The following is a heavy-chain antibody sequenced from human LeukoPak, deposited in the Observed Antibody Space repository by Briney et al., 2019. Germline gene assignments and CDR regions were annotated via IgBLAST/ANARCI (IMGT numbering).Heavy chain of an antibody. V-gene: IGHV4-34*01. J-gene: IGHJ5*02. Sequence: SETLSLTCTVSGGSISSYYWSWIRQPPGKGLEWIGEINHSGSTKYNPSLKSRVTISVDTSKNQVSLKLTSVAAADTAIYYCSCSGGSCYSRDDPVPWGQGTLVTVSS. CDR3: SCSGGSCYSRDDPVP. CDR1: GGSISSYY. D-gene: IGHD2-15*01. CDR2: INHSGST.